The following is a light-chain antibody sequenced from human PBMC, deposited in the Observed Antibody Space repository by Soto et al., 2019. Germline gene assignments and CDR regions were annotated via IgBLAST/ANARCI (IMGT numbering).Light chain of an antibody. Sequence: DIVLTQSPDSLAVSLGERATINCKSSRDVLYSSNNKNYLAWYQQKPGQPPKLLIYWASTRESGVPDRYSGSGSGTDFTLTICSLQAEDVAVYYCQQYYSTPRTFGQGTKVEIK. CDR3: QQYYSTPRT. J-gene: IGKJ1*01. CDR1: RDVLYSSNNKNY. CDR2: WAS. V-gene: IGKV4-1*01.